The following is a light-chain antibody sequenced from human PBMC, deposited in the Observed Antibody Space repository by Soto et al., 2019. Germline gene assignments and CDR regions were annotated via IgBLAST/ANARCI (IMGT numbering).Light chain of an antibody. CDR3: SSYTATSALV. V-gene: IGLV2-14*03. CDR2: DVS. J-gene: IGLJ2*01. Sequence: QSALTQPASVSGSPGQSITISCTGTSIDVGGYNYVSWYLQHPGKAPKLIIYDVSNRPSGVSNRFSGSKSGNTASLTISGLQAEDEADYYCSSYTATSALVFGGGTKLT. CDR1: SIDVGGYNY.